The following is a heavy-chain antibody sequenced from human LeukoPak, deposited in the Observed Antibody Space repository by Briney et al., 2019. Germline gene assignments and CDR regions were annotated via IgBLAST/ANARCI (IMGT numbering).Heavy chain of an antibody. J-gene: IGHJ4*02. Sequence: SETLSLTCTVSGGPLSAYYWTWIRQPAGKGLEWIGRIYSSGRTNYHPSLESRVTMSVDTSKNQFSLNLTSVTAADTAVYYCARAYGDLYFVYWGQGILVTVSS. CDR3: ARAYGDLYFVY. CDR2: IYSSGRT. CDR1: GGPLSAYY. V-gene: IGHV4-4*07. D-gene: IGHD4-17*01.